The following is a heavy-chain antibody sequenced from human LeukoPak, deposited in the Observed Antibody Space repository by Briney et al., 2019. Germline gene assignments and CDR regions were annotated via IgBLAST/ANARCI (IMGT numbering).Heavy chain of an antibody. V-gene: IGHV1-24*01. CDR3: ARGDGRYFDWLFGRDFDY. CDR2: FDPEDGET. J-gene: IGHJ4*02. CDR1: GYTLTELS. Sequence: ASVKVSCKVSGYTLTELSMHWVRQAPGKGLEWMGGFDPEDGETIYAQKFQGRVTMTRNTSISTAYMELSSLTSEDTAVYYCARGDGRYFDWLFGRDFDYWGQGTLVTVSS. D-gene: IGHD3-9*01.